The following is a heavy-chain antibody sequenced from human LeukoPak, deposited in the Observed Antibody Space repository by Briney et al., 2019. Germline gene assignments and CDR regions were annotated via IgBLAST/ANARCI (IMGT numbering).Heavy chain of an antibody. CDR1: GYSFTSYW. CDR2: IYPGDSDT. CDR3: ARLGYSYGPLGSLDY. J-gene: IGHJ4*02. D-gene: IGHD5-18*01. Sequence: GESLKISCKGSGYSFTSYWIGWVRQMPGKGLEWMGIIYPGDSDTRYSPSFQGQVTISADKSISTAYLQWSSLKASDTAMYYCARLGYSYGPLGSLDYWGQGTLVTVSS. V-gene: IGHV5-51*01.